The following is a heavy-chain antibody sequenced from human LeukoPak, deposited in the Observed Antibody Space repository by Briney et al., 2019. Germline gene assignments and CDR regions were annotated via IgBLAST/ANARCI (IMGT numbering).Heavy chain of an antibody. V-gene: IGHV4-4*07. D-gene: IGHD6-19*01. Sequence: SETLSLTCTVCGGSISNYYWTWIRQPAGKGLEWIGHIYTSGSTYYNPSLKSRVTISVDTSKNQFSLKLSSVTAADTAVYYCARFDGSGWYRNWFDPWGQGTLVTVSP. CDR1: GGSISNYY. CDR3: ARFDGSGWYRNWFDP. CDR2: IYTSGST. J-gene: IGHJ5*02.